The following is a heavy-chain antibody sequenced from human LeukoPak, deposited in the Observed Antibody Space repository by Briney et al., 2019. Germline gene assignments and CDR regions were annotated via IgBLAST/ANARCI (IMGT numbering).Heavy chain of an antibody. J-gene: IGHJ6*02. CDR2: INPSGGST. V-gene: IGHV1-46*01. D-gene: IGHD3-10*01. CDR1: GYTFTSYY. Sequence: GASVKVSCKASGYTFTSYYMHWVRQAPGQGLEWMGIINPSGGSTSYAQRFQGRVSVSRDTSTSTVYMELSSLRSEDTAVYYCARALYYFGSGSYSGYYGMDVWGQGTTVTVSS. CDR3: ARALYYFGSGSYSGYYGMDV.